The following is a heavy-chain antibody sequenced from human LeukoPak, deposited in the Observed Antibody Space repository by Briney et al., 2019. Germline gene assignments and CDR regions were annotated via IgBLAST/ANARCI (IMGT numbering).Heavy chain of an antibody. V-gene: IGHV5-51*01. Sequence: GESLKISCEGSGYNFARYWIAWLRQMPGKGLEWMAIIYPATSETRYSPSFQGQVTISADKSINAAYLQWSSLQASDTAMYYCARRGGNSNDDAFNIWGLGTVVTVSS. D-gene: IGHD4-23*01. CDR1: GYNFARYW. CDR2: IYPATSET. CDR3: ARRGGNSNDDAFNI. J-gene: IGHJ3*02.